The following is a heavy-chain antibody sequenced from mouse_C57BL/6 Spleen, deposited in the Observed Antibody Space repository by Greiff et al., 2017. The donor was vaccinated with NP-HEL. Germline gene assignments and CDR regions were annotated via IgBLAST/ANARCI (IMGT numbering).Heavy chain of an antibody. V-gene: IGHV1-15*01. J-gene: IGHJ3*01. CDR1: GYTFTDYE. D-gene: IGHD3-2*02. Sequence: QVQLQQSGAELVRPGASVTLSCKASGYTFTDYEMPWVTQTPVHGLEWICAIDPETGGTAYNQQFKGKAILTADKSSSTAYMELRSLTSEDSAVDYCTRGAAQARAWFAYWGKGTLVTVSA. CDR3: TRGAAQARAWFAY. CDR2: IDPETGGT.